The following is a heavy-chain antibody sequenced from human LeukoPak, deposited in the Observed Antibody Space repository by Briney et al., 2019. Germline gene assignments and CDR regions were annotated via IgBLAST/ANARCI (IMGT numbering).Heavy chain of an antibody. Sequence: SETLSLTCTVSGGSISSSSYFWGWIRHPPGKGLEWIGSISYSGSTSYNPSLRSRVTILLDTSKNQFSLRLSSVTAADTAVYYCARDYITLGYYYYMDVWGKGTTVTVSS. CDR1: GGSISSSSYF. J-gene: IGHJ6*03. CDR2: ISYSGST. V-gene: IGHV4-39*07. CDR3: ARDYITLGYYYYMDV.